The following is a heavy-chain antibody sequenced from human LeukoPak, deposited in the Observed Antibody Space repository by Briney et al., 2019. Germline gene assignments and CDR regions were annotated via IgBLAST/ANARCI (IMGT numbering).Heavy chain of an antibody. J-gene: IGHJ5*02. CDR2: INHSGST. CDR1: GGSFSGYY. D-gene: IGHD5-12*01. V-gene: IGHV4-34*01. CDR3: ARYGFGYSGRQNWFDP. Sequence: SETLSLTCAVYGGSFSGYYWSWIRQPPGKGLEWIGEINHSGSTNYNPSLKSRVTISVDTSKNQFSLKLSSVTAADTAVYYCARYGFGYSGRQNWFDPWGQGTLVTVSS.